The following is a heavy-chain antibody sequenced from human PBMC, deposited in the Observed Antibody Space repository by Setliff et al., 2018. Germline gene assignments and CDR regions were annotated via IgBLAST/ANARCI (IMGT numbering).Heavy chain of an antibody. Sequence: ASVKVSCKASGYTFTSYGFSWVRQAPGQGLEWMGWISGYNGNTNYAQKVQGRVTMTIDTSTGTIYMELRSLRADDTAVYYCSRFGLYYEAVYGGGDYYYYGMDVWGQGTTVTVSS. CDR2: ISGYNGNT. CDR1: GYTFTSYG. CDR3: SRFGLYYEAVYGGGDYYYYGMDV. D-gene: IGHD3-16*01. J-gene: IGHJ6*02. V-gene: IGHV1-18*01.